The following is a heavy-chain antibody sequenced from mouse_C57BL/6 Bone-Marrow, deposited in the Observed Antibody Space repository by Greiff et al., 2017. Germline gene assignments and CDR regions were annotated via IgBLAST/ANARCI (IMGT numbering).Heavy chain of an antibody. J-gene: IGHJ2*01. D-gene: IGHD1-2*01. Sequence: EVKLLESGAELVRPGASVKLSCTASGFNIKDDYMHWVKQRPEQGLEWIGWIDPENGDTEYASKFQGKATITADTSSNTAYLQLSSLTSEDTAVYYCTGGRLRGVSYWGQGTTLTVSS. V-gene: IGHV14-4*01. CDR2: IDPENGDT. CDR3: TGGRLRGVSY. CDR1: GFNIKDDY.